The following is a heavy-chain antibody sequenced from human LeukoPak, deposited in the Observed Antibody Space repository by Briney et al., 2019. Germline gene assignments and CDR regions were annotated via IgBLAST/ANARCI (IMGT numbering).Heavy chain of an antibody. V-gene: IGHV4-34*01. CDR1: GGSFSGYY. D-gene: IGHD1-14*01. Sequence: PSETLSLTCAVYGGSFSGYYWSWIRQPPGKGLEWIGEINHSGSTNYNPSLKSRVTISVDTSKNQFSLKLSSVTAAGTAVYYCATTGAHTFWGQGTLVTVSS. CDR2: INHSGST. J-gene: IGHJ4*02. CDR3: ATTGAHTF.